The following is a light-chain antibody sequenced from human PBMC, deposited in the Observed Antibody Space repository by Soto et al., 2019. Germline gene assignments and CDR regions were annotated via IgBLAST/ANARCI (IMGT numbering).Light chain of an antibody. Sequence: EIALTQSPATLSLSPGERATLSCRASQSVSSYLAWYQQKPGQAPRLLIYDTSNRATGIPARFSGSGSGTDFTLTISSLEPEDFVVYYCQQRSNWPWTFGGGTKVEIK. CDR3: QQRSNWPWT. J-gene: IGKJ4*01. V-gene: IGKV3-11*01. CDR1: QSVSSY. CDR2: DTS.